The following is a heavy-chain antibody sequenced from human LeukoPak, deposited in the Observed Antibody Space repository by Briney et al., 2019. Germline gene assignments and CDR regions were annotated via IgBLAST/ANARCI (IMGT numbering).Heavy chain of an antibody. Sequence: GGSLRLSCVASGYSFSNYWMSWVRQAPGKGLEWVANIMEDGSEKYYVDSVKGRFTISRDNAKSSLYLQVNSLRADDTAVYYCARDAPYYYDSSGYSPRYFDYWGQGTLVTVSS. J-gene: IGHJ4*02. CDR1: GYSFSNYW. D-gene: IGHD3-22*01. CDR3: ARDAPYYYDSSGYSPRYFDY. CDR2: IMEDGSEK. V-gene: IGHV3-7*04.